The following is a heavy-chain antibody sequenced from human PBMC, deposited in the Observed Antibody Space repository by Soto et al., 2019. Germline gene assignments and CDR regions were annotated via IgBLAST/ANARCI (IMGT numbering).Heavy chain of an antibody. CDR2: IYYSGST. CDR3: ARGHPPGH. J-gene: IGHJ4*02. Sequence: SATLSFTCTVSGGSVISGSYYWSWIRQPPGKGLEWIGYIYYSGSTNYNPSLKSRVTISVDTSKNQFSLKLSSVTAADTAVYYCARGHPPGHWGQGTLVTVSS. CDR1: GGSVISGSYY. V-gene: IGHV4-61*01.